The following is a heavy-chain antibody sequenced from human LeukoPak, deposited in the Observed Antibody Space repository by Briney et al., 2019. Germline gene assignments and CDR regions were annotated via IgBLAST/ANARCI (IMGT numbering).Heavy chain of an antibody. CDR3: AQGGCSGGSCYPLGY. CDR1: GVSFSGYY. V-gene: IGHV4-34*01. Sequence: SETLSLTCAVSGVSFSGYYWSWIRRPPGKGLEWIGEINHSGSTNYNPSLKSRVTISVDTSKNQISLKLSSVTAADTAVYYCAQGGCSGGSCYPLGYWGQGTLVTVSS. D-gene: IGHD2-15*01. CDR2: INHSGST. J-gene: IGHJ4*02.